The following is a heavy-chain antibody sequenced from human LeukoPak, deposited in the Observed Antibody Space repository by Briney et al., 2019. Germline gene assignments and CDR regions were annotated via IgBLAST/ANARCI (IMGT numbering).Heavy chain of an antibody. CDR3: ARYGGDSFYDFWSGSKTGFDY. D-gene: IGHD3-3*01. CDR2: ISSSSSTI. V-gene: IGHV3-48*01. Sequence: PGGSLRLSCAASGFTFSSYSMNWVRQAPGKGLEWVSYISSSSSTIYYADSVKGRFTISRDNAKNSLYLQMNSLRAEDTAVYYCARYGGDSFYDFWSGSKTGFDYWGQGTLVTVSS. CDR1: GFTFSSYS. J-gene: IGHJ4*02.